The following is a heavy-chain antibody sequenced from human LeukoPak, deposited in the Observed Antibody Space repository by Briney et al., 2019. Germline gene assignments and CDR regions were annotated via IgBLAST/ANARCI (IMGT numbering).Heavy chain of an antibody. V-gene: IGHV4-39*01. CDR2: IYYSGST. D-gene: IGHD3-10*01. CDR1: GGSFSGYY. J-gene: IGHJ4*02. CDR3: ARTRYYYNSRSYGAPYYFDY. Sequence: PSETLSLTCGVDGGSFSGYYWGWIRQPPGKGLEWIGSIYYSGSTYYNPSLKSRVTISVDTSKNQFSLKLSSVTAADTAVYYCARTRYYYNSRSYGAPYYFDYWGQGTLVTVSS.